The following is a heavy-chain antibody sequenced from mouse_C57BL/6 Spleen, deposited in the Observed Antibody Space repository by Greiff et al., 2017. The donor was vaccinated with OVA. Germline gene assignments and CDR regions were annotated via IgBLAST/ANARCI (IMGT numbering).Heavy chain of an antibody. CDR2: IDPSDSYT. CDR1: GYTFTSYW. D-gene: IGHD1-1*02. CDR3: ARWWDVGYFDV. Sequence: QVQLQQPGAELVMPGASVKLSCKASGYTFTSYWMHWVKQRPGQGLEWIGEIDPSDSYTNYNQKFKGKSTLTVDKSSSTAYMQLSSLTSEDSAVYYCARWWDVGYFDVWGTGTTVTVSS. J-gene: IGHJ1*03. V-gene: IGHV1-69*01.